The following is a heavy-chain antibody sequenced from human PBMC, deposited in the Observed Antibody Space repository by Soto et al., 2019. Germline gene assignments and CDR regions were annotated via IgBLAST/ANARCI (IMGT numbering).Heavy chain of an antibody. CDR3: ARVGRSGYYRVDFLDY. CDR2: INPNNGAT. D-gene: IGHD3-3*01. J-gene: IGHJ4*02. V-gene: IGHV1-2*02. CDR1: WYTFTYYY. Sequence: SGQVSFKPSWYTFTYYYIHWVRQAPGQGLEWMGWINPNNGATLFAQKFQGSVTMTRDTSIRTAYMDLNRLRSDDSALYFCARVGRSGYYRVDFLDYWGQGTLVTVSS.